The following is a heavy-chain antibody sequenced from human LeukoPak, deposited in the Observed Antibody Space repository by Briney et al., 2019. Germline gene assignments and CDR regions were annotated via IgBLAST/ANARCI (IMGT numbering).Heavy chain of an antibody. CDR2: VFPGDSDT. CDR1: GYSFISYW. J-gene: IGHJ3*02. Sequence: GESLKISCKASGYSFISYWIGWVRQMPGKGLEYMGIVFPGDSDTRYSPSFQGQVTISADKFISTAYLQWSSLKASDTAMYYCVRHRIVGATTMVDDFDIWGQGTMVTVSS. V-gene: IGHV5-51*01. CDR3: VRHRIVGATTMVDDFDI. D-gene: IGHD1-26*01.